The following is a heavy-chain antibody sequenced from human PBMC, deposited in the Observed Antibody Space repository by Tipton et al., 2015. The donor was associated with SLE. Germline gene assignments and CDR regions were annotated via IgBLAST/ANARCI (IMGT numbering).Heavy chain of an antibody. D-gene: IGHD2-2*01. CDR2: IYYSGRT. CDR1: GGSITSSGFS. Sequence: TLSLTCTVSGGSITSSGFSWGWIRQHPGKGLEWIGYIYYSGRTYYNPSLKSRISISVDTSKNQFSLNLSSVTAADTAVYYCARFPTYHFDLWGQGTLVTVSS. J-gene: IGHJ4*02. CDR3: ARFPTYHFDL. V-gene: IGHV4-31*03.